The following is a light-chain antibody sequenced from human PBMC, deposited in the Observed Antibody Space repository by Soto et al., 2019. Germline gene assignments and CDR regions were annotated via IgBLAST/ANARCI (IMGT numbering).Light chain of an antibody. CDR3: AAWDDSLHAVV. Sequence: QSVLTQPPSASGTPGQRVTISYSGSSSNIGSNTVNWYQQLPGTAPKLLISTNDQRPSGVPDRFSGSKSGTSASLAISGLQSDDESDYYCAAWDDSLHAVVFGGGTKLTVL. J-gene: IGLJ2*01. CDR1: SSNIGSNT. V-gene: IGLV1-44*01. CDR2: TND.